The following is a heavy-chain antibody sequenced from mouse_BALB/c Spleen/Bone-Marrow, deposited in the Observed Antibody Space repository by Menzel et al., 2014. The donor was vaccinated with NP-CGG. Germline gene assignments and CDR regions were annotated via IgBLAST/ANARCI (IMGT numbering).Heavy chain of an antibody. Sequence: EVMLVESGGGLVQPGDSLRLSCATSGFTFTDYYMNWVRQPQGKALEWLGFIRNKANDYTTKYSASVKGRFTISRDNSQSILYLQMDTLRAEDSATYYCARDRGLTYFDYWGQGTTLTVSS. J-gene: IGHJ2*01. V-gene: IGHV7-3*02. CDR1: GFTFTDYY. CDR3: ARDRGLTYFDY. CDR2: IRNKANDYTT. D-gene: IGHD2-4*01.